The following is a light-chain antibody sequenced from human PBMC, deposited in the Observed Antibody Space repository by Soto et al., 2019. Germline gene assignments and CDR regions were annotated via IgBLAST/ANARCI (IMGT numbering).Light chain of an antibody. V-gene: IGLV2-14*03. CDR1: SVDVGDYNS. J-gene: IGLJ1*01. Sequence: QSVLTQPASVSESPGQSITISCTGSSVDVGDYNSVSWYQQHPGKAPKVMIYHVTIRASGVSNRFSGSKSGNTASLTISGLQAEDEADYYCSSYTSSSTYVFGTGTKVTVL. CDR3: SSYTSSSTYV. CDR2: HVT.